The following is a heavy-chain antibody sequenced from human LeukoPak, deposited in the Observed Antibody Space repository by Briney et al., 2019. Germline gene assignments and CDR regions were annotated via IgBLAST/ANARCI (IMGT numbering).Heavy chain of an antibody. J-gene: IGHJ4*02. CDR3: VKGRISEDGLDF. CDR1: GFTFSRSA. V-gene: IGHV3-23*01. Sequence: GGSLRLSCAASGFTFSRSAMTWVRQTPGKGLDWVSMISSSGNTYYADSVKGRFTISRDNSKNMLYLQMNSLRAEDTAVYYCVKGRISEDGLDFWGQGTLVTVSS. D-gene: IGHD6-13*01. CDR2: ISSSGNT.